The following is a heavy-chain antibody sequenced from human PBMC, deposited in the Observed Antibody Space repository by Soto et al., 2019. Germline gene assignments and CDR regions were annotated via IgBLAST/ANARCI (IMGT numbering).Heavy chain of an antibody. CDR3: AREIANDYGLELDY. D-gene: IGHD4-17*01. J-gene: IGHJ4*02. Sequence: SETLSLTCTVSGGSISSYYWSWIRQPPGKGLEWIGYIYYSGSTNYNPSLKSRVTISVDTSKNQFSLKLSSVTAADTAVYYCAREIANDYGLELDYWGQGTLVTVSS. CDR2: IYYSGST. CDR1: GGSISSYY. V-gene: IGHV4-59*01.